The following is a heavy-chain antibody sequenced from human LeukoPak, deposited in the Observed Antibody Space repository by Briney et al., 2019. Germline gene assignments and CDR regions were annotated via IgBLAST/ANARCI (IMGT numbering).Heavy chain of an antibody. CDR2: IYHSGST. CDR3: ARLQYSSSSCSFDY. Sequence: PSETLSLTCAVSAYSISSGYYWGWIRQPPGKGLEWIGSIYHSGSTYYNPSLKSRVTISVDTSKNQFSLKLSSVTAADTAVYYCARLQYSSSSCSFDYWGQGTLVTVSS. V-gene: IGHV4-38-2*01. J-gene: IGHJ4*02. D-gene: IGHD6-6*01. CDR1: AYSISSGYY.